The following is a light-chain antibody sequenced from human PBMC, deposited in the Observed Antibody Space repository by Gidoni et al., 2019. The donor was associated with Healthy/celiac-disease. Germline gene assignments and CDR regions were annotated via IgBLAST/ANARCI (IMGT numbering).Light chain of an antibody. V-gene: IGLV6-57*02. CDR3: QSYDSSNVV. Sequence: NFMLTQPPSVSESPGQTVTISCTGSSGSIASNDVQWYQQRPGSAPTTVIYEDNQRPSGVPDRFSGSIDSSSNSASLTISGLKTEDEADYYCQSYDSSNVVFGGGTKLTVL. CDR1: SGSIASND. J-gene: IGLJ2*01. CDR2: EDN.